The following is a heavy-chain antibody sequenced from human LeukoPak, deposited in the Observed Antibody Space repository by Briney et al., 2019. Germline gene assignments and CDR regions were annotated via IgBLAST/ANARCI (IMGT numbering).Heavy chain of an antibody. V-gene: IGHV3-30*03. CDR1: GFTFSSYG. Sequence: GGSLRLSCAASGFTFSSYGMHWVRQAPGKGLEWVAVISYDGSNKYYADSVKGRFTISRDNSKNTLYPQMNSLRTDDTAVYYCARDVAAAAVYYFDYWGQGTLVTVSS. CDR2: ISYDGSNK. D-gene: IGHD6-13*01. J-gene: IGHJ4*02. CDR3: ARDVAAAAVYYFDY.